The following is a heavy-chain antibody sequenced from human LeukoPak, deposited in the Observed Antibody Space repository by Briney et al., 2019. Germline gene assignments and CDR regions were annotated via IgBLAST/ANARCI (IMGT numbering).Heavy chain of an antibody. D-gene: IGHD6-13*01. CDR3: AKDLIKQQLVNYYYYYMDV. CDR1: GFTFSSYS. V-gene: IGHV3-21*04. CDR2: ISSSSYI. Sequence: PGGSLRLSCAASGFTFSSYSMNWVRQAPGKGLEWVSSISSSSYIYYADSVKGRFTISRDNSKNTLYLQMNSLRAEDTAVYYCAKDLIKQQLVNYYYYYMDVWGKGTTVTISS. J-gene: IGHJ6*03.